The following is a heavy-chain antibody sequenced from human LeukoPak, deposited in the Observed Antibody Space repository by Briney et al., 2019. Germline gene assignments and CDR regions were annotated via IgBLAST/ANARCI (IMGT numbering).Heavy chain of an antibody. Sequence: GGSLRLSCAASGFTFNNYGVNWFRQAPGKGLEWVSAISGSGGSTYYADSVKGRFTISRDNSKNTLYLQMNSLRAEDTAVYYCAKDWGYDSSGYYTAVAAFDIWGQGTMVTVSS. CDR1: GFTFNNYG. D-gene: IGHD3-22*01. V-gene: IGHV3-23*01. J-gene: IGHJ3*02. CDR2: ISGSGGST. CDR3: AKDWGYDSSGYYTAVAAFDI.